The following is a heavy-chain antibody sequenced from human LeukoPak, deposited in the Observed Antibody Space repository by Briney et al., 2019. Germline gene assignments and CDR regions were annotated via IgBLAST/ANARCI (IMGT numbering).Heavy chain of an antibody. V-gene: IGHV3-21*01. CDR1: GFVFSTHS. J-gene: IGHJ5*01. CDR2: ISSSNGDI. CDR3: VRDADGGNSWFDS. Sequence: PGGSLRLSCAASGFVFSTHSMNWVRQAPGKGLEWVLWISSSNGDIYYADSVRGRFTISRDDAKKSLYLQMNSLRAEDTAVYYCVRDADGGNSWFDSWGQGTLVTVSS. D-gene: IGHD4-23*01.